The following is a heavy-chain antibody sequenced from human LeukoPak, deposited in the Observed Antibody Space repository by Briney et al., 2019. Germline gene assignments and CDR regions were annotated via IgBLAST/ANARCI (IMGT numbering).Heavy chain of an antibody. CDR3: TRAPYSSGWYTVVF. Sequence: PGGSLRLSCAASGFTFSDYYMSWIRQAPGKGLEWVSSISMSSTYIYYADSVKGRFTISRDNAKNSLYLQMDSLRDEDTAVYYCTRAPYSSGWYTVVFWGQGTLVTVSS. CDR2: ISMSSTYI. D-gene: IGHD6-19*01. J-gene: IGHJ4*02. CDR1: GFTFSDYY. V-gene: IGHV3-11*06.